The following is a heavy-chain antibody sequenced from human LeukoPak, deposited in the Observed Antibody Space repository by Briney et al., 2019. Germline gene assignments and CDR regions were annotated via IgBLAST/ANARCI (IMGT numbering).Heavy chain of an antibody. CDR3: AKATDYYDSSGMGAFDI. J-gene: IGHJ3*02. CDR2: ISYGGSNK. D-gene: IGHD3-22*01. CDR1: GFTFSSYG. V-gene: IGHV3-30*18. Sequence: GRSLRLSCAASGFTFSSYGMHRVRQAPGKGLEWVAVISYGGSNKYYADSVKGRFTISRDNSKNTLYLQMNSLRAEDTAVYYCAKATDYYDSSGMGAFDIWGQGTMVTVSS.